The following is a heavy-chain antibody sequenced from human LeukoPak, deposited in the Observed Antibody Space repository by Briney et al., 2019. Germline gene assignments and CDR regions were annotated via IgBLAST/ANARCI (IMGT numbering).Heavy chain of an antibody. J-gene: IGHJ4*02. V-gene: IGHV3-30*04. CDR3: AKVRTSLWIQIFDY. CDR1: GFTFSNYP. D-gene: IGHD5-18*01. Sequence: PGTSLRLSCAASGFTFSNYPMHWVRQAPGKGLEWVAVISYDGSAKYYADSVKGRFTISRDNSKNTLDLQMKSLRAEDTAIYYCAKVRTSLWIQIFDYWGQGTLVTVSS. CDR2: ISYDGSAK.